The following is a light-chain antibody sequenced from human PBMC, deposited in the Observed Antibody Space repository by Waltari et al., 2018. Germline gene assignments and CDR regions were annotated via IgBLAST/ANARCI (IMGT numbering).Light chain of an antibody. J-gene: IGLJ1*01. Sequence: QSVLTQPHSLSGAPGQRVTISCTGSSSNSRAGYGVEWSHQFPGTAPKLLIYDNTNRPSGVPARFSGSKSGTSASLAITGLQAEDEADYYCQSYDSSLRGFYVFGTGTKVTV. V-gene: IGLV1-40*01. CDR3: QSYDSSLRGFYV. CDR1: SSNSRAGYG. CDR2: DNT.